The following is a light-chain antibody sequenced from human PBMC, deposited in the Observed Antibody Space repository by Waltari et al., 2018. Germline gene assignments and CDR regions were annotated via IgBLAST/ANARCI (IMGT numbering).Light chain of an antibody. J-gene: IGKJ1*01. Sequence: DIVMTQSPLSLPVTPGEPASISCRSSQSLLHSNGYNYLDWYLQKPGQSPQLLIYLGSNRASGVPYRFSGSGSGTDFTLKISRVEAEDVGVYYCMQSLQALWTFGQGTKVEIK. CDR3: MQSLQALWT. CDR2: LGS. V-gene: IGKV2-28*01. CDR1: QSLLHSNGYNY.